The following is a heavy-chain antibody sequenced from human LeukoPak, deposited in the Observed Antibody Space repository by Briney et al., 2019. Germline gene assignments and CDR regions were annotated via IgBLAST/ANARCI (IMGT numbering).Heavy chain of an antibody. Sequence: ASVKVSCKVSGYTLTELSMHWVRQAPGKGLEWIGGFDPEDGETIYAQKFQGRVTMTEDTSTDTAYMELSSLRSEDTAVYYCATDPSYCSSTSCSRHALYYGMNVWGQGTTVTVSS. J-gene: IGHJ6*02. D-gene: IGHD2-2*01. V-gene: IGHV1-24*01. CDR3: ATDPSYCSSTSCSRHALYYGMNV. CDR1: GYTLTELS. CDR2: FDPEDGET.